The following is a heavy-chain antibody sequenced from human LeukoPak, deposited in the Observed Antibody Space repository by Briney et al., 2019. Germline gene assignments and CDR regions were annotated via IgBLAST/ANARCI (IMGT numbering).Heavy chain of an antibody. CDR1: GFTFSSYA. CDR2: ISASGGST. J-gene: IGHJ4*02. Sequence: PGGSLRLSCAASGFTFSSYAMSWVRQAPGKGLEWVSGISASGGSTYYADSVKGRFTISRDNSKNTLYLQMNSLRAEDTALYYCAKDGDSIAVAGHFDYWGQGTLVTVSS. V-gene: IGHV3-23*01. D-gene: IGHD6-19*01. CDR3: AKDGDSIAVAGHFDY.